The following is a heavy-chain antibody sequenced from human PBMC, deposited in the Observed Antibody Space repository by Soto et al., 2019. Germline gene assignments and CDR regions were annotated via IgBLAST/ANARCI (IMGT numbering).Heavy chain of an antibody. CDR3: AGDQGVYIAAAGRADYYYYGMDV. CDR1: GGSISSYY. D-gene: IGHD6-13*01. J-gene: IGHJ6*02. V-gene: IGHV4-59*01. CDR2: IYYSGST. Sequence: PSETLSLTCTVSGGSISSYYWSWIRQPPGKGLEWIGYIYYSGSTNYNPSLKSRVTISVDTSKNQFSLKLSSVTAAETAVYYCAGDQGVYIAAAGRADYYYYGMDVWGQGTTVTVSS.